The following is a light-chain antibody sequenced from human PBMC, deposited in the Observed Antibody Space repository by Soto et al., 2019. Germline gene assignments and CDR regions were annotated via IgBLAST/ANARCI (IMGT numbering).Light chain of an antibody. V-gene: IGKV3-20*01. CDR2: GAS. J-gene: IGKJ1*01. CDR3: QQHGSSPWT. CDR1: QSVSSSY. Sequence: EIVLTQSPGTLAFSPGGGASLACRARQSVSSSYLAWYQQRPGQAPRLLIYGASIRATGIPDRFSGSGSGTDFTLTISRLEPEDFAVYFCQQHGSSPWTFGQGTKVDIK.